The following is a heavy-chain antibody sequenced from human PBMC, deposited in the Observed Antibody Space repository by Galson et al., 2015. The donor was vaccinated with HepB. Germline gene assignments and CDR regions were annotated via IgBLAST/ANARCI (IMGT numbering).Heavy chain of an antibody. D-gene: IGHD2-2*01. V-gene: IGHV4-30-4*01. CDR3: ARVFGEDIVVVAAAMQGGAYYYYYGMDV. J-gene: IGHJ6*02. CDR2: IYYSGST. CDR1: GGSISSGDYY. Sequence: TLSLTCTVSGGSISSGDYYWSWIRQPPGKGLEWIGYIYYSGSTYYNPSLKSRVTISVDTSKNQFSLKLSSVTAADTAVYYCARVFGEDIVVVAAAMQGGAYYYYYGMDVWGQGTTVTVSS.